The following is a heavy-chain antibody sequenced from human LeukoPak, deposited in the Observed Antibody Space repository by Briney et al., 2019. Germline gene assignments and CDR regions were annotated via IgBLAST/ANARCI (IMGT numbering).Heavy chain of an antibody. CDR1: GYTLTSYG. CDR2: ISAYNGNT. J-gene: IGHJ4*02. CDR3: ARARGYCSGGSCRHFDY. D-gene: IGHD2-15*01. V-gene: IGHV1-18*04. Sequence: ASVKVSCKASGYTLTSYGISWVRQAPGQGLEWMGWISAYNGNTNYAQKLQGRVTMTTDTSTSTAYMELRSVRSDDTAVYYCARARGYCSGGSCRHFDYWGQGTLVTVSS.